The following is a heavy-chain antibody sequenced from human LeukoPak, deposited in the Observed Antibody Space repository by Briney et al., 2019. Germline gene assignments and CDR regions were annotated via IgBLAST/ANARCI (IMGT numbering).Heavy chain of an antibody. V-gene: IGHV3-53*01. CDR2: IYSGGDT. CDR3: ARIRYDYGN. D-gene: IGHD3-3*01. J-gene: IGHJ4*02. Sequence: GGSLRLSCVASGFTVSSNYMSWVRQAPGKGLEWVSVIYSGGDTYYADSVKGRFTVSRDNSRNTLYLQMTSLRAEDTAVYYCARIRYDYGNWGQGTLVTVSS. CDR1: GFTVSSNY.